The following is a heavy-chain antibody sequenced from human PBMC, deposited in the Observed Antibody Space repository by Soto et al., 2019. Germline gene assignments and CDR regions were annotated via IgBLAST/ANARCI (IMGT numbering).Heavy chain of an antibody. Sequence: GESLKISCAASGFTFGNYAMNWVRQAPGKGLEWISSISGPGTSTYYANSVKGRFSMSRDNSKNTLFLQMNRLRADDTAVYFCAKSLVTPSDAFDLWGRGTLVTVSS. V-gene: IGHV3-23*01. J-gene: IGHJ3*01. CDR1: GFTFGNYA. CDR3: AKSLVTPSDAFDL. CDR2: ISGPGTST. D-gene: IGHD2-21*02.